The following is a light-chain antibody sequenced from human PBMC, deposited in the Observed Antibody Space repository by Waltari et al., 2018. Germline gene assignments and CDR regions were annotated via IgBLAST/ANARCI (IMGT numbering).Light chain of an antibody. J-gene: IGKJ4*01. CDR3: QQLNSYPLT. CDR1: QGISSY. V-gene: IGKV1-9*01. Sequence: DIQLTQSPSFLSASVGDRGTITCRASQGISSYLAWYQQKPGKAPKLLIYAASTLQSEVPSRFSSSGPGTEFTLTISSLQPEDFATYYCQQLNSYPLTFGGGTKVEIK. CDR2: AAS.